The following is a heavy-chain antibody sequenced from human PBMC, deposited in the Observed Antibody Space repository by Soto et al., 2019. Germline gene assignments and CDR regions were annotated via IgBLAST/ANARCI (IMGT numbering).Heavy chain of an antibody. CDR1: GFTFSSYG. V-gene: IGHV3-30*18. J-gene: IGHJ6*02. Sequence: GGSLRLSCVASGFTFSSYGIHWVRQAPGRGLEWVAVMSYDGSNKYYADSVKGRFTISRDNFKNTLYLQMNSLRAEDTAVYYCAKERYGQLYLEDYGMDVWGQGTTVTVSS. D-gene: IGHD3-16*01. CDR2: MSYDGSNK. CDR3: AKERYGQLYLEDYGMDV.